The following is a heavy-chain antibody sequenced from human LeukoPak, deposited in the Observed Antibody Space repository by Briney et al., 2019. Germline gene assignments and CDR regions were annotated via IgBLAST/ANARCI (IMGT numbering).Heavy chain of an antibody. J-gene: IGHJ5*02. V-gene: IGHV5-51*01. D-gene: IGHD5-18*01. Sequence: GESLKISCKASGYSFTTYWIGWVRQMPGKGLEWMGIIYPGDSDTRYSPSFQGHVTISADKSINTAYLQWSSLRASDTAMYYCATTAPAWGQGTLVTVFS. CDR3: ATTAPA. CDR2: IYPGDSDT. CDR1: GYSFTTYW.